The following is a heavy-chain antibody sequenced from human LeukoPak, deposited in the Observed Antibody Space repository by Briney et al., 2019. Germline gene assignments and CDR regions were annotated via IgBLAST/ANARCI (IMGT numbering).Heavy chain of an antibody. CDR2: IRSKANSYAT. Sequence: PGGSLRLSCAASGFTFSGSAMHWVRQASGKGLEWVGRIRSKANSYATEYAASVKGRFTISRDDSKNTAYLQMNSLKTEDTAVYYCTRSVWNDAGLIDYWGQGTLVTVSS. V-gene: IGHV3-73*01. CDR3: TRSVWNDAGLIDY. J-gene: IGHJ4*02. CDR1: GFTFSGSA. D-gene: IGHD1-1*01.